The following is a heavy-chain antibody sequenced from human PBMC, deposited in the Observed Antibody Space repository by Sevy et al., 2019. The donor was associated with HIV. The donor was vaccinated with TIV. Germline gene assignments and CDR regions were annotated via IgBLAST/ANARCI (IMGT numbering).Heavy chain of an antibody. V-gene: IGHV3-48*02. CDR3: ARDPRFHIVVVTAVGGYGMDV. CDR1: GFTFSSYS. J-gene: IGHJ6*02. CDR2: ISSSSSTI. Sequence: GESLKISCAASGFTFSSYSMNWVRQAPGKGLEWVSYISSSSSTIYYADSVKGRFTISRDNAKNSLYLQMNSLRDEDTAVYYCARDPRFHIVVVTAVGGYGMDVWGQGTTVTVSS. D-gene: IGHD2-21*02.